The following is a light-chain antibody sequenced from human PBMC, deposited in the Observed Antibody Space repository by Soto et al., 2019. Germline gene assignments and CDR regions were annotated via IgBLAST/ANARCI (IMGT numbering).Light chain of an antibody. CDR3: QQHGCAPLWK. Sequence: GERATLSCRASQSVSSSYLAWYQPKPGQAPRLLIYGASSSATGIPDRFSGSGSGTDFTLTISRLDPQELDGYYCQQHGCAPLWKLAQG. V-gene: IGKV3-20*01. J-gene: IGKJ1*01. CDR2: GAS. CDR1: QSVSSSY.